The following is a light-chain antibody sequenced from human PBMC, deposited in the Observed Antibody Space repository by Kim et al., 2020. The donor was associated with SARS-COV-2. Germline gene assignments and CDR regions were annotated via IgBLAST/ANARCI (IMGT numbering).Light chain of an antibody. J-gene: IGLJ2*01. CDR2: DVS. CDR3: CSYAGSYTLV. CDR1: SSDVGGYNY. Sequence: GQSVTISCTGNSSDVGGYNYVSWYQQHPGKAPKLMIYDVSKRPSGVPDRFSGSKSGNAASLTISGLQAEDEADYYCCSYAGSYTLVFGGGTQLTVL. V-gene: IGLV2-11*01.